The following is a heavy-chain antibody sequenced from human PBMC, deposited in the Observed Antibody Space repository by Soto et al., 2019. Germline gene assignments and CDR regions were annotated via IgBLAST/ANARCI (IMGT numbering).Heavy chain of an antibody. V-gene: IGHV1-69*01. CDR1: GGTFSSYA. D-gene: IGHD2-15*01. J-gene: IGHJ2*01. CDR2: IIPIFGTA. Sequence: QVQLVQSGAEVKKPGSSVKVSCKASGGTFSSYAISWVRQAPGQGLEWMGGIIPIFGTANYAQKFQGRVTITADESTSTAYMELRSLRSEDTAVYYCARELFGAPPPHHPGTPYCDFDLWCRCTLVTVSS. CDR3: ARELFGAPPPHHPGTPYCDFDL.